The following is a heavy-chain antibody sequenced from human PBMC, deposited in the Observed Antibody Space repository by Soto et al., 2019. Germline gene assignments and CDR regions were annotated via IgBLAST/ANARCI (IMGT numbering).Heavy chain of an antibody. V-gene: IGHV3-64*01. CDR1: GFTFSSYA. D-gene: IGHD3-9*01. Sequence: PGGSLRLSCAASGFTFSSYAMHWVRQAPGKGLEYVSAISSNGGSTYYANSVKGRFTISRDNSKNTLYLQMGSLRAEDMAVYYCARDRYDILTGFHYWGQGTLVTVSS. J-gene: IGHJ4*02. CDR2: ISSNGGST. CDR3: ARDRYDILTGFHY.